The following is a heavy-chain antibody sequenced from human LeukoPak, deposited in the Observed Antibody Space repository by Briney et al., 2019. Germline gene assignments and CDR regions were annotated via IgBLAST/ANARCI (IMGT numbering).Heavy chain of an antibody. CDR1: RYRFANFW. J-gene: IGHJ1*01. CDR2: IYPCDSDT. D-gene: IGHD6-19*01. Sequence: GESLEISCKGSRYRFANFWIGWVRQMPGKGLEWMGIIYPCDSDTRYSPSFQGQVTISADKSISTAYLQWSSLKASDTAMYYCARLGGPPGAAVAGTNRYFQHWGQGTLVTVSS. V-gene: IGHV5-51*01. CDR3: ARLGGPPGAAVAGTNRYFQH.